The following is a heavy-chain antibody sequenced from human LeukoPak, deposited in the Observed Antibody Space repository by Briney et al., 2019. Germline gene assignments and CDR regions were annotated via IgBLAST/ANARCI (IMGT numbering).Heavy chain of an antibody. V-gene: IGHV1-18*01. D-gene: IGHD6-19*01. CDR3: ARSYYSSGSGYYMDV. J-gene: IGHJ6*03. CDR2: ISVYIGNT. CDR1: GDTFISYG. Sequence: ASVNVSCKASGDTFISYGISWVRQAPGQGLEWMGRISVYIGNTNYAQKVQGRVTMTTDTSTSTAYMELRSLRSDDTAVYYCARSYYSSGSGYYMDVWGKGTTVTVSS.